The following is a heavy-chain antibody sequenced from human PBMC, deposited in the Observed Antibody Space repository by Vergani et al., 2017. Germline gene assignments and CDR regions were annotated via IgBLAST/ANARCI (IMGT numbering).Heavy chain of an antibody. J-gene: IGHJ4*02. D-gene: IGHD6-13*01. Sequence: EVQLLESGGGLVQPGGSLRLSCAASGFSFSSYAMSWVRQAPGKGVQWVSGISGSGGTTYYADSVKGRFTISRDNSKNTLYLQMNSLRAEDTAVYYCAKVVGSNWSYDSWGQGTLVTVSS. CDR2: ISGSGGTT. V-gene: IGHV3-23*01. CDR1: GFSFSSYA. CDR3: AKVVGSNWSYDS.